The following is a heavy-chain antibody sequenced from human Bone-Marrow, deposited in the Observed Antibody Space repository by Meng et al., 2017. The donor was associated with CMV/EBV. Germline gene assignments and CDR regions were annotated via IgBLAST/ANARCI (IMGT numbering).Heavy chain of an antibody. CDR1: GYTFTGYY. J-gene: IGHJ4*02. D-gene: IGHD4-23*01. V-gene: IGHV1-2*02. CDR2: INPNSGGT. Sequence: ASVKVSCKASGYTFTGYYMHWVRQSPGQGLEWMGWINPNSGGTNYAQKFQGRVTMTRDTSISTAYMELSRLRSDDTAVYYCAMENYVGTSPPGYWGQGTLVTVSS. CDR3: AMENYVGTSPPGY.